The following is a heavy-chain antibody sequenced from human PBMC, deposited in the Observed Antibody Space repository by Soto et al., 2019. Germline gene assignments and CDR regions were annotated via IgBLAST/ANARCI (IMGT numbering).Heavy chain of an antibody. CDR3: ARDTIEMATGRFDY. CDR2: ISYDGSNK. Sequence: SLKISCAASGFTFSSYAXHXXRQAPGKGLEWVAVISYDGSNKCYADSVKGRFTISRDNSKNTLYLQMNSLRAEDTAVYYCARDTIEMATGRFDYWGQGTLVTVSS. D-gene: IGHD3-9*01. V-gene: IGHV3-30-3*01. CDR1: GFTFSSYA. J-gene: IGHJ4*02.